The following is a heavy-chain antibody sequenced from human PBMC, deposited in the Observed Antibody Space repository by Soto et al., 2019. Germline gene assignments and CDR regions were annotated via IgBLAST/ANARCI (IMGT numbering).Heavy chain of an antibody. CDR2: ISSNGHST. Sequence: EVQLVESGGGLVQPGGSLRLSCAASGFTFSNYAMHWVRQAPGKGLEYVSTISSNGHSTDYANSVKGRFTISRDNSMNTLYLQMGSLGAEDMAVYYGARGSNGYHFDFWGQGTLVTVSS. V-gene: IGHV3-64*01. CDR3: ARGSNGYHFDF. D-gene: IGHD5-12*01. J-gene: IGHJ4*02. CDR1: GFTFSNYA.